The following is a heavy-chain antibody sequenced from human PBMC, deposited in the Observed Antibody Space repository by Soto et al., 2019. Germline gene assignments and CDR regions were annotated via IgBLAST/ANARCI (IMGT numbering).Heavy chain of an antibody. J-gene: IGHJ4*02. CDR2: ISGSGGST. V-gene: IGHV3-23*01. CDR1: GFTFSSYA. Sequence: HPGGSLRLSCAASGFTFSSYAMSWVRQAPGKGLEWVSAISGSGGSTYYADSVKGRFTISRDNSKNTLYLQMNSLRAEDTAVYYCAKYSGPIAVAGTQTFDYWGQGTLVTVSS. D-gene: IGHD6-19*01. CDR3: AKYSGPIAVAGTQTFDY.